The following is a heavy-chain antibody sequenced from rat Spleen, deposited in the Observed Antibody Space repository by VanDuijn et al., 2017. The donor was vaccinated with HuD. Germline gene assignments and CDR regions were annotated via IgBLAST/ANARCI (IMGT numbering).Heavy chain of an antibody. V-gene: IGHV2-1*01. CDR3: TRSWGYYYDGSPQWFAY. CDR2: IWGDGRT. J-gene: IGHJ3*01. D-gene: IGHD1-12*03. CDR1: GFSLTSNS. Sequence: QVQLKESGPGLVQPSQTLSLTCTVSGFSLTSNSVNWVRQSPGKGLEWMGGIWGDGRTDYNSVLKSRLSISRDTSKSQVFLKMNSLQTDDTAIYFCTRSWGYYYDGSPQWFAYWGQGTLVTVSS.